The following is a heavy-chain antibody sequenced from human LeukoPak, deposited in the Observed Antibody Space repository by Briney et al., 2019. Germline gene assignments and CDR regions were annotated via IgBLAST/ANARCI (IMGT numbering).Heavy chain of an antibody. CDR1: GYSISSGYY. J-gene: IGHJ4*02. CDR2: IHHSGST. CDR3: ARPTSKLGSFDY. Sequence: SETLSLTCTVSGYSISSGYYWGWIRQSPGKGLEWIGNIHHSGSTYYNPSLKSRITISVDTSKNQFSLKMRSVTAADTAVYYCARPTSKLGSFDYWGQGTLVTVSS. D-gene: IGHD2/OR15-2a*01. V-gene: IGHV4-38-2*02.